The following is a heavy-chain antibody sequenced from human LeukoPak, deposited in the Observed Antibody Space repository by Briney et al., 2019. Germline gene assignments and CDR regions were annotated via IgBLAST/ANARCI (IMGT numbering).Heavy chain of an antibody. V-gene: IGHV3-53*01. Sequence: GGSLRLSCTVSGFTFGDYAINWVRQAPGKGLEWVSVIYSGGSTYYADSVKGRFTISRDNSKNTLYLQMNSLRAEDTAVYYCASPLGDSSGYSVYGMDVWGQGTTVTVSS. CDR2: IYSGGST. CDR1: GFTFGDYA. J-gene: IGHJ6*02. D-gene: IGHD3-22*01. CDR3: ASPLGDSSGYSVYGMDV.